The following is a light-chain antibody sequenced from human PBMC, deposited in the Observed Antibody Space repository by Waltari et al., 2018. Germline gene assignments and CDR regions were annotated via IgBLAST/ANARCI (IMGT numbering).Light chain of an antibody. Sequence: EIVLTQSPATLSLSPWERATLSCRASHSVSRYLAWYQQRPGQAPRLLIYDASNRATGIPARFSGSGSETDFTLTISSLEPEDFAVYFCQQRSNWPLTFGGGTKVEIK. J-gene: IGKJ4*01. CDR2: DAS. CDR1: HSVSRY. V-gene: IGKV3-11*01. CDR3: QQRSNWPLT.